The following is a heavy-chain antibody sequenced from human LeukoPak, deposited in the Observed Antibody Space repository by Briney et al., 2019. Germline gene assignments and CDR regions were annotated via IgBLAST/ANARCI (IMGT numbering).Heavy chain of an antibody. D-gene: IGHD6-13*01. CDR1: EGTFSSYA. CDR3: ARASLSAGNFDY. V-gene: IGHV1-69*05. CDR2: IIPIFGTA. J-gene: IGHJ4*02. Sequence: SSVKVSCKASEGTFSSYAISWVRQAPGQGLEWMGGIIPIFGTANYAQKFQGRVTITTDESTSTAYMELSSLRSEDTAVYYCARASLSAGNFDYWGQGTLVTVSS.